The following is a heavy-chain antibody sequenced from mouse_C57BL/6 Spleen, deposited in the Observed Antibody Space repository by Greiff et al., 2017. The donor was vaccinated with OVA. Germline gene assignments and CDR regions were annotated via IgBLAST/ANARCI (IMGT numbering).Heavy chain of an antibody. V-gene: IGHV1-54*01. CDR1: GYAFTNYL. CDR2: INPGSGGT. CDR3: ASSPRQPDYAMDY. D-gene: IGHD3-2*01. Sequence: QVQLQQSGAELVRPGTSVKVSCKASGYAFTNYLIEWVKQRPGQGLEWIGVINPGSGGTNYNEKFKGKATLTADKSSSTAYMQLSSLTSEDSAVYFCASSPRQPDYAMDYWGQGTSVTVSS. J-gene: IGHJ4*01.